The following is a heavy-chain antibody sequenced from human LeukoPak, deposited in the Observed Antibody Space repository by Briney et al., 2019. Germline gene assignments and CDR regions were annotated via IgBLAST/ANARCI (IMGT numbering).Heavy chain of an antibody. V-gene: IGHV3-66*01. CDR2: IYSGGST. CDR3: ARVRITFGGVIVYFDY. CDR1: GFTISSYS. D-gene: IGHD3-16*02. Sequence: GGSLRLSCAASGFTISSYSMHWVRQAPGKGLEWVSVIYSGGSTYYADSVKGRFTISRDNSKNTLYLQMNSLRAEDTAVYYCARVRITFGGVIVYFDYWGQGTLVTVSS. J-gene: IGHJ4*02.